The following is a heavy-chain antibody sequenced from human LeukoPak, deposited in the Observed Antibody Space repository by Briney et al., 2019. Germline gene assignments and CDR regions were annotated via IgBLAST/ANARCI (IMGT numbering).Heavy chain of an antibody. Sequence: GGSLRLSCAASGFTFSNYWMSRVRQAPGKGLEWVAHINKDGSEIYYVDSVKGRFTISRDNAKSSLSLQMNSLRVEDTAVYYCARDKVTYWGQGILVTVSS. J-gene: IGHJ4*02. V-gene: IGHV3-7*01. CDR2: INKDGSEI. CDR3: ARDKVTY. CDR1: GFTFSNYW.